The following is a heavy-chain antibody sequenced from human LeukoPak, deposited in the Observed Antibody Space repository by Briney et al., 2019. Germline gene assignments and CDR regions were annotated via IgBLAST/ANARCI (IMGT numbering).Heavy chain of an antibody. J-gene: IGHJ4*02. Sequence: SETLSLTCTVSGGSISSSSYYWGWIRQPPGKGLEWIGSIYYSGSTYYNPSLKSRVTISVDTSKNQFSLKLSSVTAADTAVYYCARRDSGYDGYFDYWGQGTLVTVSS. CDR3: ARRDSGYDGYFDY. CDR2: IYYSGST. CDR1: GGSISSSSYY. D-gene: IGHD5-12*01. V-gene: IGHV4-39*01.